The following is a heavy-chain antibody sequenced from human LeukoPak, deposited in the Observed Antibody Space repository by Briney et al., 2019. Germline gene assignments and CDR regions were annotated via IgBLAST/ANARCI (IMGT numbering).Heavy chain of an antibody. CDR3: ARDPLSIAARRGAFDI. J-gene: IGHJ3*02. D-gene: IGHD6-6*01. V-gene: IGHV4-59*01. Sequence: SETLSLTCTVSGGSISSYYWSWIRQPPGKGLEWIGNIYYSGSTNYNPSLKSRVTISVDTSKNQFSLKLSSVTAADTAVYYCARDPLSIAARRGAFDIWGQGTMVTVSS. CDR1: GGSISSYY. CDR2: IYYSGST.